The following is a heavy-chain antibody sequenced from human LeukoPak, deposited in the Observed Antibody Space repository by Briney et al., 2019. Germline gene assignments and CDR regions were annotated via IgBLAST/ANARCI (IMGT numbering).Heavy chain of an antibody. V-gene: IGHV3-23*01. CDR3: AKSKLRYNWNHEALKPFDY. CDR2: ISGSGGST. D-gene: IGHD1-20*01. CDR1: GFTLSSYA. Sequence: GGSLRLSCAASGFTLSSYAMSWVRQAPGKGLEWVSAISGSGGSTYYADSVKGRFTISRDNSKNTLYLQMNSLRAEDTAVYYCAKSKLRYNWNHEALKPFDYWGQGTLVTVSS. J-gene: IGHJ4*02.